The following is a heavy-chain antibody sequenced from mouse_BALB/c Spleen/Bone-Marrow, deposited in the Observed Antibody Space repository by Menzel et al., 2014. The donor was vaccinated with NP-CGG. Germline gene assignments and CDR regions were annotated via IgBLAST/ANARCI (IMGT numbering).Heavy chain of an antibody. V-gene: IGHV14-3*02. J-gene: IGHJ4*01. CDR3: ARYSGRYYAMDY. CDR1: GFNIKDTY. Sequence: VQLQQSGAELVKPGASVKLSCTASGFNIKDTYMHWVKQRPEQGLEWIGRIDPANGNTNYDPRFQGKATITADTSSNTAYLQLSSLTSEDTAVYYCARYSGRYYAMDYWGQGTSVTVSS. D-gene: IGHD1-1*01. CDR2: IDPANGNT.